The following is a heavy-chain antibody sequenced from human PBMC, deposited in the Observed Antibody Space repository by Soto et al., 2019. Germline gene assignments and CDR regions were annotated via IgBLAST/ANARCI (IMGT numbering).Heavy chain of an antibody. CDR2: IYSSGST. J-gene: IGHJ4*02. D-gene: IGHD3-10*01. CDR1: GGSISPYY. Sequence: PSETLSLTCTVSGGSISPYYWTWIRQPAGKGLEWIGRIYSSGSTDYNPSLKSRVTMSVDTSKNHFSLRLSSVTAADTAIYYCARDDYYGSAAFDYWGQGALVTVSS. CDR3: ARDDYYGSAAFDY. V-gene: IGHV4-4*07.